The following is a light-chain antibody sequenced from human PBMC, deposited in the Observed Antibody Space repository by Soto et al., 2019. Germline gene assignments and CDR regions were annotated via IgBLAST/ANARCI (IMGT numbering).Light chain of an antibody. V-gene: IGKV3-15*01. CDR2: GAS. Sequence: EIVMTQSPATLSVSPGERATLSCRASQSVSSNLAWYQQKPGQAPRLLIYGASTRATGIPARFSGSGSGTEFTLTISSLQSEDFVVYYCQQYNNWPRTFRQGTKVEIK. CDR3: QQYNNWPRT. CDR1: QSVSSN. J-gene: IGKJ1*01.